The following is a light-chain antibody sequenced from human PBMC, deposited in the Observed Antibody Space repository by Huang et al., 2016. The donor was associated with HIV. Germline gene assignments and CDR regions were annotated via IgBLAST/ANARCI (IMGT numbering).Light chain of an antibody. Sequence: EIVLTQSPGPLSLSPGESATLSCRASENVSKNYLVWYQQKPGQPPRLLIYGASCRAAGIPDSLSGSGSGTDFTLTITRLEHEDFAVYYCQQYGTSPRTFGGGTRVEI. J-gene: IGKJ4*01. V-gene: IGKV3-20*01. CDR3: QQYGTSPRT. CDR2: GAS. CDR1: ENVSKNY.